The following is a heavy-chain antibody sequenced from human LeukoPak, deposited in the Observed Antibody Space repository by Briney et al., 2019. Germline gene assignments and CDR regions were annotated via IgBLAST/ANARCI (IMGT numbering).Heavy chain of an antibody. D-gene: IGHD3-3*01. CDR3: AREGDFWSGYPIDHYYYMDV. Sequence: GGSLRLSCSASGFTFSRYAMTWVRQAPGKGLEWVSTISGRGDLEFYTESVKGRFTISRDHSKNTVHLQVDSLRAEDTAIYYCAREGDFWSGYPIDHYYYMDVWGKGTTVTVTS. CDR2: ISGRGDLE. CDR1: GFTFSRYA. V-gene: IGHV3-23*01. J-gene: IGHJ6*03.